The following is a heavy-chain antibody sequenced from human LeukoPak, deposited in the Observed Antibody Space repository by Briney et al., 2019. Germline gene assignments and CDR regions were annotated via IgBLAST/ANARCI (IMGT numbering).Heavy chain of an antibody. Sequence: PGGSLRLSCAASGFTFSSYWMSWVRQAPGKGLEWVANIKQDGSEKYYVDSVKGRFTISRDNAKNSLYLQMNSLRAEDTAVYYCARDGYYYSSGYPNWFDPWGQGTLVTVSS. CDR3: ARDGYYYSSGYPNWFDP. J-gene: IGHJ5*02. CDR2: IKQDGSEK. CDR1: GFTFSSYW. D-gene: IGHD3-22*01. V-gene: IGHV3-7*01.